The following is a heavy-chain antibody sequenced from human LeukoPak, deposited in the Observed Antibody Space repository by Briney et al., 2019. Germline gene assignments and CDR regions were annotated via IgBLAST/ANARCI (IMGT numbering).Heavy chain of an antibody. V-gene: IGHV1-24*01. CDR1: GYTLTELS. D-gene: IGHD3-9*01. Sequence: ASVKVSCKGSGYTLTELSMHWVRQGGGKGGEWMGGFDPEDGETIYVQKFQGRVTLTEDTSTDTAYMELSSLRSEDTAVYYCAIEGSKSRYFDWLQTWGQGTLVTVSS. CDR2: FDPEDGET. J-gene: IGHJ5*02. CDR3: AIEGSKSRYFDWLQT.